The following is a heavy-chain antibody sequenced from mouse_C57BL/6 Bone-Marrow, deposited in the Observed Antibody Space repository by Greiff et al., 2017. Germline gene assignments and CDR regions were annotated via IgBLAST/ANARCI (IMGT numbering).Heavy chain of an antibody. Sequence: LVESGAELVRPGASVTLSCKASGYTFTDYEMHWVKQTPVHGLEWIGAIDPETGGTAYNQKFKGKAILTADKSSSTAYMELRSLTSEDSAVYYCTGGYSYYYAMDYWGQGTSVTVSS. D-gene: IGHD2-3*01. J-gene: IGHJ4*01. V-gene: IGHV1-15*01. CDR1: GYTFTDYE. CDR3: TGGYSYYYAMDY. CDR2: IDPETGGT.